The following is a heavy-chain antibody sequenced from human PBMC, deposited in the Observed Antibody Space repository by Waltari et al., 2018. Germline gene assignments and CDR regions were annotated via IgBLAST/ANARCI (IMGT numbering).Heavy chain of an antibody. J-gene: IGHJ4*02. V-gene: IGHV3-7*01. D-gene: IGHD2-15*01. CDR3: AREVAWSFDY. Sequence: EVQLVESGGGLVPPGGSLRLSCAASGSTFSSYWMSWVRQAPGKGLEWVANIKQDGSDKYYVDSVKGRFTISRDNAKNSLYLQMNSLRAEDTAVYYCAREVAWSFDYWGQGTLVTVSS. CDR2: IKQDGSDK. CDR1: GSTFSSYW.